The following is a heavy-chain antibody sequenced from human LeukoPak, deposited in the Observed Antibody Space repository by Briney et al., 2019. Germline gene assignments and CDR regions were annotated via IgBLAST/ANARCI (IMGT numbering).Heavy chain of an antibody. CDR3: ARDLSIAAAGTVMGY. J-gene: IGHJ4*02. Sequence: ASVKVSCKASGYTFTSYGISWVRQAPGQGLEWMGWISAYNGNTNYAQKLQGRVTMTTDTSTSTAYMELRSLRSDDTAVYYCARDLSIAAAGTVMGYWGQGTLVTVSS. CDR2: ISAYNGNT. CDR1: GYTFTSYG. V-gene: IGHV1-18*01. D-gene: IGHD6-13*01.